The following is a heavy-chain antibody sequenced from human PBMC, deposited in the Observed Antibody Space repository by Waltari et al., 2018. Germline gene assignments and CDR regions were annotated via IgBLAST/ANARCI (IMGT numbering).Heavy chain of an antibody. Sequence: VQLVQSGAEVKKPGASVKVSCKPSGYTFTGHYMPWVRQAPGQGLEWMGWINPNSGGTNYAQKFQGRVTMTRDTSISTAYMELSRLRSDDTAVYYCARDQYCSSTSCRGNAFDIWGQGTMVTVSS. CDR3: ARDQYCSSTSCRGNAFDI. D-gene: IGHD2-2*01. CDR1: GYTFTGHY. CDR2: INPNSGGT. J-gene: IGHJ3*02. V-gene: IGHV1-2*02.